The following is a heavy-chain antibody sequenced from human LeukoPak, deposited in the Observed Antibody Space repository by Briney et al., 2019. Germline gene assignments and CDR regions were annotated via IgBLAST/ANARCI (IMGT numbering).Heavy chain of an antibody. V-gene: IGHV4-38-2*02. J-gene: IGHJ4*02. CDR2: IYHSGST. Sequence: SETLSLTCTVSGYSISSGYYWGWIRQPPGKGVEWIGSIYHSGSTYYNPSLKSRVTISVDTSKNQFSLKLSSVTAADTAVYYCARGSADILTGYYDPFDYWGQGTLVTVSS. CDR3: ARGSADILTGYYDPFDY. CDR1: GYSISSGYY. D-gene: IGHD3-9*01.